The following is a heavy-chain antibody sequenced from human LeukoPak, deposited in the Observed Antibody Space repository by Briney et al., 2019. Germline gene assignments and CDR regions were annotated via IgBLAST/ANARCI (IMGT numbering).Heavy chain of an antibody. D-gene: IGHD1-1*01. CDR2: IYYRGST. Sequence: PSETLSLTCSVSGASISSSSYYWGWIRQTPGKGLEWIGSIYYRGSTYYNPSLRSRVTISMDTSKNQFSLKLASVTAADTAVYYCARLWRAAIDYGGQGTLVTVSS. J-gene: IGHJ4*02. V-gene: IGHV4-39*01. CDR3: ARLWRAAIDY. CDR1: GASISSSSYY.